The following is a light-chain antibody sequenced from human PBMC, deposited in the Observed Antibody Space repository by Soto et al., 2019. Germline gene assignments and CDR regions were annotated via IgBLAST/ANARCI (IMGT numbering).Light chain of an antibody. CDR1: QSISSW. J-gene: IGKJ1*01. CDR2: KAS. CDR3: QQYNSYPWT. V-gene: IGKV1-5*03. Sequence: DIQMTQSPSTLSASVGDRVTITCRASQSISSWLAWYQQKPGKAPKLLIYKASSLESGVPSRFSGSGSGTAFTLPISSLQPDEFATYYCQQYNSYPWTFGQGTKVEIK.